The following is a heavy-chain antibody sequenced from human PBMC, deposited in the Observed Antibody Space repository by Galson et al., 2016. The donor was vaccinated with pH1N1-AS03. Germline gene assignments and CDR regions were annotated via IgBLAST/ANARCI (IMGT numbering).Heavy chain of an antibody. V-gene: IGHV1-18*04. CDR2: INPYNGNT. J-gene: IGHJ4*02. D-gene: IGHD6-13*01. Sequence: SVKVSCKASGYTFTSYGISWVRQAPGQGLEWMGWINPYNGNTNYALKLQGRVTMTTDTSTSTAYMELRSLRSDDTAVYYCARAAAGTASLVWGQGTLVTVSS. CDR3: ARAAAGTASLV. CDR1: GYTFTSYG.